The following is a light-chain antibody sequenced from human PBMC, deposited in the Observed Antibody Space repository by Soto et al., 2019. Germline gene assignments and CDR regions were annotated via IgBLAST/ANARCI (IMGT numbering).Light chain of an antibody. CDR1: SSNIGNNY. V-gene: IGLV1-51*01. Sequence: QAVVTQPPSVSAPPGQRVTISCSGSSSNIGNNYVAWYQQLPGAAPRLLIYDNTQRSSGIPDRFSGSKSGTSATLAITGLQTGDAAAYYCGSWDTSVTAVVFGGGTKLTVL. CDR3: GSWDTSVTAVV. CDR2: DNT. J-gene: IGLJ2*01.